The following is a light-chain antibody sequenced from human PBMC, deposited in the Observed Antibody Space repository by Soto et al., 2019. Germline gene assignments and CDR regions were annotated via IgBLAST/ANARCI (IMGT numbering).Light chain of an antibody. Sequence: QSALTQPASVSGSPGQSITISCTGTSSDVGGYNYVSWYQQHPGKAPKFMIYDVSNRPSGVSNRFSGSKSGNTASLTISGPQAEDEADYYCCSYTTSNTRQIVFGTGTKVT. CDR3: CSYTTSNTRQIV. V-gene: IGLV2-14*01. J-gene: IGLJ1*01. CDR1: SSDVGGYNY. CDR2: DVS.